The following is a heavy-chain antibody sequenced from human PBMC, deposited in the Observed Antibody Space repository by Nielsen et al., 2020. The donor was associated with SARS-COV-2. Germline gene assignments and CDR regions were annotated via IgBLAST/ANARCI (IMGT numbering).Heavy chain of an antibody. CDR3: ARQVRGVMSPFDY. CDR1: GYTFTSYA. Sequence: ASVKVSCKASGYTFTSYAMHWVRQAPGQRLEWMGWINAGNGNTKYSQKFQGRVTITRDTSASTAYMELSSLKASDTAMYYCARQVRGVMSPFDYWGQGTLVTVSS. J-gene: IGHJ4*02. V-gene: IGHV1-3*01. D-gene: IGHD3-10*01. CDR2: INAGNGNT.